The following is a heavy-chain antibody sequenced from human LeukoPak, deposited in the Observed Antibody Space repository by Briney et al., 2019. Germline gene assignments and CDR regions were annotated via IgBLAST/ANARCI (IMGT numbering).Heavy chain of an antibody. CDR3: ARLRFDFWSGYTHPYFDY. Sequence: TSETLSLTCTVSGGSISSSSYSWGWIRQPPGKGLGWIGSIYYSGTTYYNPSLKSRVTISVDTSKIQFSLKLSSVAATGTAVYFCARLRFDFWSGYTHPYFDYWGQGTLVTVSS. V-gene: IGHV4-39*01. CDR1: GGSISSSSYS. J-gene: IGHJ4*02. CDR2: IYYSGTT. D-gene: IGHD3-3*01.